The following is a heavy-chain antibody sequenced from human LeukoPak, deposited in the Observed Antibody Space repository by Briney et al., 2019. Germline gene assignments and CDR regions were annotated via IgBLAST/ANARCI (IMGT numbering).Heavy chain of an antibody. V-gene: IGHV4-59*02. D-gene: IGHD1-26*01. CDR3: TGELGASRVFDY. Sequence: SETLSLTCTVSGDSVSPYYWSWIRQPPGKGLEWIGYIFYTGSTTYNPSLKSRLTMSMDTSKKQFSLRLSSVAAEATAVYFSTGELGASRVFDYWGRGTLVTVSS. J-gene: IGHJ4*02. CDR2: IFYTGST. CDR1: GDSVSPYY.